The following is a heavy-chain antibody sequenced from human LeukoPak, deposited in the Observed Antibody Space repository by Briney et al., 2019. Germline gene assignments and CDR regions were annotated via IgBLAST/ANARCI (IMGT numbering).Heavy chain of an antibody. CDR1: GGSISSGRYY. CDR3: ARDGDDYSNYFDY. CDR2: IYTSGST. V-gene: IGHV4-61*02. D-gene: IGHD4-11*01. Sequence: SQTLSLTCTVSGGSISSGRYYWSWIRQPAGKGLEWIGRIYTSGSTNYNPSLKSRVTISVDTSKNQFSLKLSSVTAADTAVYYCARDGDDYSNYFDYWGQGTLVTVSS. J-gene: IGHJ4*02.